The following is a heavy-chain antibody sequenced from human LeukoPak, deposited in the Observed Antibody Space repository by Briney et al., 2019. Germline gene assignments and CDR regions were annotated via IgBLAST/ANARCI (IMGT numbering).Heavy chain of an antibody. CDR2: IIPIFGTA. V-gene: IGHV1-69*13. CDR3: ARGPLNYYDRSGWSHYYYYMDV. CDR1: GGTFSSYA. D-gene: IGHD3-22*01. J-gene: IGHJ6*03. Sequence: ASVKVSCRASGGTFSSYAISWVRQAPGQGLEWMGGIIPIFGTANYAQKFQGRVTITADESTSTAYMELSSLRSEDTAVYYCARGPLNYYDRSGWSHYYYYMDVWGKGTTVTISS.